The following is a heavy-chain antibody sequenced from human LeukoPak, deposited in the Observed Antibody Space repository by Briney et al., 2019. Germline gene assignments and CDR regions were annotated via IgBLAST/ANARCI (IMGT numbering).Heavy chain of an antibody. CDR2: ISYDGSNK. CDR1: GFTFSSYP. CDR3: AKAGGRATVTRWYFDL. V-gene: IGHV3-30*07. D-gene: IGHD4-17*01. J-gene: IGHJ2*01. Sequence: GGSLRLSCAASGFTFSSYPMHWVRQAPGKGLQWVAVISYDGSNKYYADSVKGRFTISRDNSKNTLYLQMNSLRAEDTAVYYCAKAGGRATVTRWYFDLWGRGTLVTVSS.